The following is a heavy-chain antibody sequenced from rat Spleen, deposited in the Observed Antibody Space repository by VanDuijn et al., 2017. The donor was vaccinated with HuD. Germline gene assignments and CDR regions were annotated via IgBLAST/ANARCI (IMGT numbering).Heavy chain of an antibody. CDR2: ISYDGGNT. CDR1: GFTFNDYY. V-gene: IGHV5-7*01. Sequence: EVQLVESGGGLVQPGRSMRLSCAASGFTFNDYYMAWVRQAPEKGLEWVATISYDGGNTYCRDSVKGRFTISRDDAKNTLYLQMDSLRSEDTATYYCARAGYLRDWYFDFWGPGTMVTVSS. D-gene: IGHD2-2*01. J-gene: IGHJ1*01. CDR3: ARAGYLRDWYFDF.